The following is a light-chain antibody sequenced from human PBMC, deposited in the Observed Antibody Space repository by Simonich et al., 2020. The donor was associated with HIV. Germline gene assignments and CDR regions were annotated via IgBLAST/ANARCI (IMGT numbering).Light chain of an antibody. V-gene: IGLV3-21*03. CDR3: QVWDSSSDHPV. CDR1: NIGSKS. Sequence: SYVLTQPPSVSVAPGKTARITCGGNNIGSKSVHWYQQKPGQAPVLVVYDDSDRPPGIPERFSGSNPGNTATLTISRVEAGDEADYYCQVWDSSSDHPVFGGGTKLTVL. J-gene: IGLJ3*02. CDR2: DDS.